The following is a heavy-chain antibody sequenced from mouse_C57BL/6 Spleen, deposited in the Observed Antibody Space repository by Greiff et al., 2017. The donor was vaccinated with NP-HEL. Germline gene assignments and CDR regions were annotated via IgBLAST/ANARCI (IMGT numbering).Heavy chain of an antibody. CDR2: FYPGSGSI. J-gene: IGHJ3*01. D-gene: IGHD2-3*01. CDR3: ARHEDYDGYPAWFAY. CDR1: GYTFTEYT. Sequence: VQRVESGAELVKPGASVKLSCKASGYTFTEYTIHWVKQRSGQGLEWIGWFYPGSGSIKYNEKFKDKATLTADKSSSTVYMELSRLTSEDSAVYFCARHEDYDGYPAWFAYWGQGTLVTVSA. V-gene: IGHV1-62-2*01.